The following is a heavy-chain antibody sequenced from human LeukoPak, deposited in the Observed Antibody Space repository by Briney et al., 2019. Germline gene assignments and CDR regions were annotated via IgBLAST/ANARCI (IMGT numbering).Heavy chain of an antibody. CDR3: ARGDYDHFDY. J-gene: IGHJ4*02. Sequence: GGSLRLSCAASGFTFSSDSMNWVRQAPGKGLEWVSSISSSSSYIYYADSVKGRFNISRDNAKNSLYLQMNSLRAEDTAVCYCARGDYDHFDYWGQGTLVTVSS. CDR2: ISSSSSYI. CDR1: GFTFSSDS. V-gene: IGHV3-21*01. D-gene: IGHD4-17*01.